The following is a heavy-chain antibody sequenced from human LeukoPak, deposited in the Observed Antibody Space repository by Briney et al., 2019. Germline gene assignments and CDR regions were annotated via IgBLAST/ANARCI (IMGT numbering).Heavy chain of an antibody. CDR2: IYYSGST. CDR3: ARASLTILVVVAAYRAFDI. CDR1: GGSISSSSYY. D-gene: IGHD2-15*01. J-gene: IGHJ3*02. V-gene: IGHV4-39*01. Sequence: SETLSLTCTVSGGSISSSSYYWGWIRQPPGKGLEWIGSIYYSGSTYYNPSLKSRVTISVDTSKNQFSLKLSSGTAADTAVFYCARASLTILVVVAAYRAFDIWGQGTMVIVSS.